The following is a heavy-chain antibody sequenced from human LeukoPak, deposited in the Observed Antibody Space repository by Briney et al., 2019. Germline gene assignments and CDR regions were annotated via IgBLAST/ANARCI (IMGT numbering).Heavy chain of an antibody. Sequence: GGSLRLSCAASGFTFSSYAMSWVRQAPGKGLEWVSAISGSGGSTYYADSVKGRFTISRDNAKNSLYLQMNSLRAEDTAIYYCARGGWGFDYWGQGTLVTVSS. CDR1: GFTFSSYA. V-gene: IGHV3-23*01. J-gene: IGHJ4*02. CDR3: ARGGWGFDY. CDR2: ISGSGGST. D-gene: IGHD7-27*01.